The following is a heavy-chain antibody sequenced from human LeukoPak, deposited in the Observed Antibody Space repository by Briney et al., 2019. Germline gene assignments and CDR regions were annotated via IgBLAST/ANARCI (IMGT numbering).Heavy chain of an antibody. CDR1: GGSISSGSYY. D-gene: IGHD5-18*01. CDR3: ARAYTAMVHYYMDV. Sequence: SETLSLTCTVSGGSISSGSYYWSWIRQPAGKGLEWIGRIYTSGSTNYNPSLKSRVTISVDTSKNQFSLKLSSVTAADTAVYYCARAYTAMVHYYMDVWGKGTTVTVSS. J-gene: IGHJ6*03. CDR2: IYTSGST. V-gene: IGHV4-61*02.